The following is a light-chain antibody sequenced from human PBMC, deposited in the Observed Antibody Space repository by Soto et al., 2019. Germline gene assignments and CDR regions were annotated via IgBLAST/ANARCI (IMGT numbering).Light chain of an antibody. CDR1: SSNIGNNY. Sequence: QSVLTQPPSVSAAPGQKVTISCSGSSSNIGNNYVSWYQQLPGTAPKLLIYENNIRPSEIPDRFSGSKSGTSATLGITGLQTGDEADYYCGTWDSGLSAGVFGGGTKVTVL. CDR2: ENN. CDR3: GTWDSGLSAGV. V-gene: IGLV1-51*02. J-gene: IGLJ3*02.